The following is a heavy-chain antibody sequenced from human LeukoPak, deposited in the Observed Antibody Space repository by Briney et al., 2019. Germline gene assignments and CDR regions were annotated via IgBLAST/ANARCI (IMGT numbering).Heavy chain of an antibody. J-gene: IGHJ6*03. V-gene: IGHV3-30*01. CDR3: ASTGADYYMDV. D-gene: IGHD1-14*01. CDR2: ISYDGSNK. CDR1: GFTFSSYA. Sequence: PGRSLRLSCAASGFTFSSYAMHWVRQAPGKGLEWVAVISYDGSNKYYADSVKGRFTISRDNSKNTLYLQTNSLRAEDTAVYYCASTGADYYMDVWGKGTTVTVSS.